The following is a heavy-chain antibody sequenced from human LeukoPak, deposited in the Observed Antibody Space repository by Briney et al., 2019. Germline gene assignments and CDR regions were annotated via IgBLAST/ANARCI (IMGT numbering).Heavy chain of an antibody. D-gene: IGHD2-21*02. V-gene: IGHV4-30-4*01. CDR3: ARGLDCGGDCYSGGYWFDP. J-gene: IGHJ5*02. CDR2: IYYSGST. Sequence: PPETLSLTCTVSGGSISSGDYYWSWIRQPPGKGLEWIGYIYYSGSTYYNPSLKSRVTISVDTSKNQFSLKLSSVTAADTAVYYCARGLDCGGDCYSGGYWFDPWGQGTLVTVSS. CDR1: GGSISSGDYY.